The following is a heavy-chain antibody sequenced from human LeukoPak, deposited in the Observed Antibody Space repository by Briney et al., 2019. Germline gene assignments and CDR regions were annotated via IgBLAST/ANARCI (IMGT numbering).Heavy chain of an antibody. CDR2: ISSSSSYI. D-gene: IGHD6-19*01. Sequence: PGGSLRLSCAASGFTFSSYSLNWVRQAPGKGLEWVSSISSSSSYIYYADSVKGRFTISRDNAKSSLYLQMNSLRAEDTAVYYCARGGGWDAYYYYGMDVWGQGTTVTVSS. CDR1: GFTFSSYS. J-gene: IGHJ6*02. V-gene: IGHV3-21*01. CDR3: ARGGGWDAYYYYGMDV.